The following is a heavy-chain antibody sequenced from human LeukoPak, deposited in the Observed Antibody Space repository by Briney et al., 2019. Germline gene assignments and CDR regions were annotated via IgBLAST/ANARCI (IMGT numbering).Heavy chain of an antibody. V-gene: IGHV3-30*18. D-gene: IGHD7-27*01. CDR2: ISYDGSNK. Sequence: GGSLRLSCAASGFTFSSYGMHWVRQAPGKGLEWVAVISYDGSNKYYADSVKGRFTISRDNSKNTLYLQMNSLRAEDTAVYYCAKGTGPDYWGQGTQVTVSS. CDR1: GFTFSSYG. CDR3: AKGTGPDY. J-gene: IGHJ4*02.